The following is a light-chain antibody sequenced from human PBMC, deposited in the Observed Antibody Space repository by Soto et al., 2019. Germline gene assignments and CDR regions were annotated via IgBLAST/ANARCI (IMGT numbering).Light chain of an antibody. CDR2: EVV. CDR3: KSYAGSNTYV. V-gene: IGLV2-8*01. Sequence: QSVLTQPASVSGSPGQTITISCTGTSSDVGRYNTVSWYQHHPGKAPKLIIYEVVQRPSGVPDRFSGSKSGNTASLTVSGLQAADEADYFCKSYAGSNTYVFGSGTKLTVL. J-gene: IGLJ1*01. CDR1: SSDVGRYNT.